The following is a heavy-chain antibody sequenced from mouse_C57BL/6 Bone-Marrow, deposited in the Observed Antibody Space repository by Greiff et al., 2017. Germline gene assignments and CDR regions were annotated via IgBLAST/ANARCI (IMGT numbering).Heavy chain of an antibody. J-gene: IGHJ4*01. CDR2: ISDGGGCT. Sequence: EVQLVESGGGLVKPGGSLKLPCAASGFTFSGYAMSWVRQTPEKRLEWVATISDGGGCTYYPENVKGRFTISRDNAKNNLYLQMSHLKSEDTAMYCCARITFLYYAMDNWDRGTSVTVTS. D-gene: IGHD1-3*01. CDR3: ARITFLYYAMDN. V-gene: IGHV5-4*01. CDR1: GFTFSGYA.